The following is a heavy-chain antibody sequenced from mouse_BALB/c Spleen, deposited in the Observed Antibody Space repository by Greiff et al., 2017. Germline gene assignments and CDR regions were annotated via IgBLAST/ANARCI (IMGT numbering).Heavy chain of an antibody. V-gene: IGHV5-4*02. CDR2: ISDGGSYT. Sequence: EVQLVESGGGLVKPGGSLKLSCAASGFTFSDYYMYWVRQTPEKRLEWVATISDGGSYTYYPDSVKGRFTISRDNAKNNLYLQMSSLKSEDTAMYYCAREGHYGSSYFDYWGQGTTLTVSS. CDR3: AREGHYGSSYFDY. CDR1: GFTFSDYY. D-gene: IGHD1-1*01. J-gene: IGHJ2*01.